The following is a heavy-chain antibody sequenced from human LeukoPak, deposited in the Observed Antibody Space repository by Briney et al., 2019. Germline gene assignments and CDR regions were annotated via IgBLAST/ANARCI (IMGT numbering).Heavy chain of an antibody. V-gene: IGHV4-34*01. D-gene: IGHD7-27*01. Sequence: PSETLSLTCAVYGGSFSGYYWSWIRQPPGKGLEWIGEINDSGRINYNPSLKSRVTISLDTSKNQFSLKLRSVTAADTAVYFCARGFRGDNFDYWGQGTLVTVSS. CDR1: GGSFSGYY. CDR2: INDSGRI. CDR3: ARGFRGDNFDY. J-gene: IGHJ4*02.